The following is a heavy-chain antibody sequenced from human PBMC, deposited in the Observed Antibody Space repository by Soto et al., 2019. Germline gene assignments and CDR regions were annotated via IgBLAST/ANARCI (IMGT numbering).Heavy chain of an antibody. CDR2: IIPIFGTA. Sequence: QVQLVQSGAEVKKPGSSVKVSCKASGGTFSSYAISWVRQAPGQGLEWMGGIIPIFGTANYAQKFQGRVTITADESTSPAYMELSSLRSEDTAVYYCARDRGRVAVASYGMDVWGQGTTVTISS. CDR3: ARDRGRVAVASYGMDV. V-gene: IGHV1-69*01. J-gene: IGHJ6*02. D-gene: IGHD6-19*01. CDR1: GGTFSSYA.